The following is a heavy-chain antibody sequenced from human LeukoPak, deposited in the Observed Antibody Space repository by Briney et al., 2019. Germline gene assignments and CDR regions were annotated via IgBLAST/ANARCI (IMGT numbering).Heavy chain of an antibody. V-gene: IGHV3-21*06. J-gene: IGHJ6*02. CDR3: ARPFQGSYAMDV. D-gene: IGHD2/OR15-2a*01. CDR2: ISSSSNYI. Sequence: GGSLRLSCVASGFYFNTYSLNWVRRAPGKGLEWVASISSSSNYIRYADSMKGRVTISRDNAKNSLYLQMDSLRVDDTAVYYCARPFQGSYAMDVWGLGTTVIVSS. CDR1: GFYFNTYS.